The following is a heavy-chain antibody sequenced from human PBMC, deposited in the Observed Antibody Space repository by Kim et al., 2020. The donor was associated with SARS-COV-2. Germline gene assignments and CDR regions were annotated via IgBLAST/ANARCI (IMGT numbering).Heavy chain of an antibody. J-gene: IGHJ4*02. D-gene: IGHD5-12*01. CDR2: IKQDGSEK. Sequence: GGSLRLSCAASGFTFSSYWMSWVRQAPGKGLEWVANIKQDGSEKYYVDSVKGRFTVSRDNAKTPLFLQMNNLRAEDTAVYYCARVWYGPIGDDYPLGEFDSWGQGTLVTVSS. CDR1: GFTFSSYW. V-gene: IGHV3-7*03. CDR3: ARVWYGPIGDDYPLGEFDS.